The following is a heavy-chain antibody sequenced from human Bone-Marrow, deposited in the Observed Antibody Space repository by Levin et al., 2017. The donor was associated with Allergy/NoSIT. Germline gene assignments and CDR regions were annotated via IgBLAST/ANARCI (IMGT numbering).Heavy chain of an antibody. CDR1: GFSFSTYA. CDR2: ISGRGGVT. V-gene: IGHV3-23*01. D-gene: IGHD3-22*01. CDR3: AKYIVEGGALQRGTTYGPDV. Sequence: TGGSLRLSCAASGFSFSTYAMTWVRQAPGKGLEWVSSISGRGGVTYYADSVKGRFTVSRDNSKNTLFLQMNSLRAEDTALYYCAKYIVEGGALQRGTTYGPDVWGQGTTVTVSS. J-gene: IGHJ6*02.